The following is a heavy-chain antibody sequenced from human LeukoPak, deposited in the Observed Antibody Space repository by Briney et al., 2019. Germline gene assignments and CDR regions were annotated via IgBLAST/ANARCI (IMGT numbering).Heavy chain of an antibody. D-gene: IGHD4-17*01. J-gene: IGHJ4*02. CDR2: ISGSGGST. Sequence: QSGGSLRLSCAASGFTFSSYAMSWVRQAPGKGLEWVSAISGSGGSTYYADSVKGRFTISRDNSKNTLYLQMNSLRAEDTAVYYCAKGGTVTSQLGIDYWGQGTLVTVSS. CDR3: AKGGTVTSQLGIDY. CDR1: GFTFSSYA. V-gene: IGHV3-23*01.